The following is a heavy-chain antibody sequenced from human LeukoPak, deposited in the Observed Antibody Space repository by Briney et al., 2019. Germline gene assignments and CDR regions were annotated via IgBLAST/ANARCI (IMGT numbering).Heavy chain of an antibody. CDR2: ISGYNGNT. CDR3: ARDYYDSSGYYYTHYLDY. V-gene: IGHV1-18*01. Sequence: ASVKVSCKASDYTFTSYGISWVRQAPGQGLEWMGWISGYNGNTKYAQKVQGRVTMTRDTSISTAYMELSRLRSDDTAVYYCARDYYDSSGYYYTHYLDYWGQGTLVTVSS. CDR1: DYTFTSYG. J-gene: IGHJ4*02. D-gene: IGHD3-22*01.